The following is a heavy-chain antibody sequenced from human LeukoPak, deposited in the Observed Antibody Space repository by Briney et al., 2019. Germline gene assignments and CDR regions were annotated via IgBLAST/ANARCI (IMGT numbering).Heavy chain of an antibody. Sequence: GGSLRLSCAASGFSFSSYSMNWVRQAPGKGLEWVSSISSVSGYIYYADSVKDRFTISRDNARNSLYLQMNSLRAEDTAVYYCARDWRTQVLHPYYFEYWGQGVLVTVSS. D-gene: IGHD3-16*01. CDR3: ARDWRTQVLHPYYFEY. J-gene: IGHJ4*02. CDR1: GFSFSSYS. V-gene: IGHV3-21*01. CDR2: ISSVSGYI.